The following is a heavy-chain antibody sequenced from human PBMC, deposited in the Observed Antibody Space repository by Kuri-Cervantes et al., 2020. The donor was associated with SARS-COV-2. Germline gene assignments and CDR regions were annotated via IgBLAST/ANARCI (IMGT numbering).Heavy chain of an antibody. D-gene: IGHD3-10*01. J-gene: IGHJ4*02. CDR1: GFVFRSQA. V-gene: IGHV3-30-3*01. Sequence: GESLKISCGVSGFVFRSQAMHWVRQAPGKGLEWVAVISYDGSNSYYADSVKGRFTISRDNSKNTLYLQMNSLRAEDTAVYYCARVVRGVIIEGDYWGQGTLVTVSS. CDR3: ARVVRGVIIEGDY. CDR2: ISYDGSNS.